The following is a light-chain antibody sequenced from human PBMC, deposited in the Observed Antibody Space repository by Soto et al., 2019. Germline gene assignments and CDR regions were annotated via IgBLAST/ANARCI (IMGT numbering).Light chain of an antibody. CDR1: QSDGSNF. Sequence: EVVLTQSPGSLSLSPGERATLSCKTSQSDGSNFVAWYQQKPGQAPRLLIYASVNRATGIPDRFSGSASGRVFTLSMYSLEPDDFAVYYCQLYANSPPFGQGTRLEVK. CDR2: ASV. CDR3: QLYANSPP. V-gene: IGKV3-20*01. J-gene: IGKJ5*01.